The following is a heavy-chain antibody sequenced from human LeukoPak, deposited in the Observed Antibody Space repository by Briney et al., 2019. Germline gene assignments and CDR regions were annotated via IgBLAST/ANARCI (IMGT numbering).Heavy chain of an antibody. CDR1: GFTFSSYW. CDR2: INSEGSST. D-gene: IGHD2-2*01. Sequence: PGGSLRLSCAASGFTFSSYWIHWVRQAPGERLVWVSRINSEGSSTNYADSVQGPFTISRDNAEETLYLHMNSLRAEDTAVYFCASYCSSPSCYWGQGTRVTVSS. V-gene: IGHV3-74*01. J-gene: IGHJ1*01. CDR3: ASYCSSPSCY.